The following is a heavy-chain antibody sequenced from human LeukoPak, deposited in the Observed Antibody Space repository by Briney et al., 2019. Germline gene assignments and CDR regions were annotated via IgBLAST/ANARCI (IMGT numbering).Heavy chain of an antibody. J-gene: IGHJ4*02. Sequence: ASVKVSCKASGYTFTSYGISWVRQAPGQGLEWMGWISAYNGNTNYAQKLQGRVTMTTDTSTSTAYMELRSLRSDDTAVYYCARSWGRDYDYVWGSYPFFDYWGKGTLVTVSS. CDR2: ISAYNGNT. V-gene: IGHV1-18*01. CDR3: ARSWGRDYDYVWGSYPFFDY. CDR1: GYTFTSYG. D-gene: IGHD3-16*01.